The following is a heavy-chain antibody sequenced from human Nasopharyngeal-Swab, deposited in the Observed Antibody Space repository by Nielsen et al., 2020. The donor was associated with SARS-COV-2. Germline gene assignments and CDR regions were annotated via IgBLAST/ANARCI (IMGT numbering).Heavy chain of an antibody. Sequence: SETLSPPSPPPCGPLPSFYWGWLRQPPGKGLEWIGYIYYSGSTNDNPSPKSRVTISVDTSKNQFSLKLSSVTAADTAVYYCARVAPYYYYYMDVWGKGTTVTVSS. CDR2: IYYSGST. CDR1: CGPLPSFY. J-gene: IGHJ6*03. CDR3: ARVAPYYYYYMDV. V-gene: IGHV4-59*01.